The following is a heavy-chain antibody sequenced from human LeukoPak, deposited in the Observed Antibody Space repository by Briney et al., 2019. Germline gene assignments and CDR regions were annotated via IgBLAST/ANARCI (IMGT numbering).Heavy chain of an antibody. CDR2: VVPVLGVA. J-gene: IGHJ4*02. Sequence: SVKVSCKASGGTFSSYAICWVRHAPGQGLEWRGRVVPVLGVANYAQKFQGRVTITADKSTSTAYMELSSLRSEDTAVYYCASPRGYYDSSGYWFEYSFDYWGQGTLVTVSS. CDR1: GGTFSSYA. V-gene: IGHV1-69*04. D-gene: IGHD3-22*01. CDR3: ASPRGYYDSSGYWFEYSFDY.